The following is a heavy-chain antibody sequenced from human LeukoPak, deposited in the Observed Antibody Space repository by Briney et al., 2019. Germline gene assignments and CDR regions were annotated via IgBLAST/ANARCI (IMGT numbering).Heavy chain of an antibody. CDR2: IYPGDSDP. CDR3: ARRSSSGGISFDY. Sequence: GESLKISCKGSGYSFTTYWIGWVRQMPGKGLEWMGIIYPGDSDPRYSPSFQGQVTISADKSISTAYLQWDSLEASDTAMYYCARRSSSGGISFDYWGQGTLVTVSS. D-gene: IGHD6-19*01. CDR1: GYSFTTYW. V-gene: IGHV5-51*01. J-gene: IGHJ4*02.